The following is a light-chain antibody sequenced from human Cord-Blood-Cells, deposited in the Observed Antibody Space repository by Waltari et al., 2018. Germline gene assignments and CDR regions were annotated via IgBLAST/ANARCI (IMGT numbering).Light chain of an antibody. CDR3: SSYTSSSTVV. CDR1: SRDVGGYNY. CDR2: DVS. Sequence: QSALTQPASVSGSPGPSIPIPCTGTSRDVGGYNYVPWYQQHPGKAPKLMIYDVSNRPSGVSNRFSGSKSGNTASLTISGLQAEDEADYYCSSYTSSSTVVFGGGIKLTVL. J-gene: IGLJ2*01. V-gene: IGLV2-14*01.